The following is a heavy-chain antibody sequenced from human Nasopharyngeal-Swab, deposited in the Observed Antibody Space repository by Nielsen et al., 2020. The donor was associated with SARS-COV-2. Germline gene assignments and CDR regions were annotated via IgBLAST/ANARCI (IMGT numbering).Heavy chain of an antibody. D-gene: IGHD6-6*01. J-gene: IGHJ4*02. Sequence: VRQAPGKGLEWVSAISGSGGSKYYADSVKGRFTISRDNSKNTLYLQMNSLRAEDTAVYYCARGDSSSSTGVDYWGQGTLVTVSS. CDR2: ISGSGGSK. V-gene: IGHV3-23*01. CDR3: ARGDSSSSTGVDY.